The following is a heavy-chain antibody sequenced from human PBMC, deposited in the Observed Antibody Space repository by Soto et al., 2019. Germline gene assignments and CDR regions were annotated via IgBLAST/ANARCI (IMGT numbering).Heavy chain of an antibody. Sequence: EVQLLESGGDLVQPGGSLRLSCAFSGFTFSNYAMNWVRQAPGKGLDGVSALTGSGRSTYYAESVQGRFPISRDSSKSTLHLQVNSLRAEDTAVYYCANYYGDYAGGEFFQHWGQGTLVTVSS. D-gene: IGHD4-17*01. J-gene: IGHJ1*01. CDR3: ANYYGDYAGGEFFQH. CDR1: GFTFSNYA. V-gene: IGHV3-23*01. CDR2: LTGSGRST.